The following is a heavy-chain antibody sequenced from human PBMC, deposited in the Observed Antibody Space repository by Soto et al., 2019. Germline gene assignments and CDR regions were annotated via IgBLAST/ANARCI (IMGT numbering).Heavy chain of an antibody. CDR3: EKAPSFWSRPDY. D-gene: IGHD3-3*01. CDR2: IDGSGGII. J-gene: IGHJ4*02. CDR1: GFTFRNYV. Sequence: GRSLRLSCAASGFTFRNYVINCVRQAPGKGLEWVSAIDGSGGIIFYADSVKGRFTISRDNSKNSVFLQLNSLRAADTARYYCEKAPSFWSRPDYWGQGTLVTVSS. V-gene: IGHV3-23*01.